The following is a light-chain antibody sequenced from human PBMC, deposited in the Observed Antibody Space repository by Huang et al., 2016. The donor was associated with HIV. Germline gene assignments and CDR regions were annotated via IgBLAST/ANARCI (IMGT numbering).Light chain of an antibody. V-gene: IGKV3-20*01. J-gene: IGKJ2*01. CDR3: QQYDSSPAT. CDR2: GAY. CDR1: QSVSSSS. Sequence: EIVLTQSPGTLSLSPGERATLSCRASQSVSSSSLAWYQQRPGQAPILLIYGAYSKATGNSDRFSGSGSGTDFTLTINRLEPEDSAVYFCQQYDSSPATFGQGTKLEIK.